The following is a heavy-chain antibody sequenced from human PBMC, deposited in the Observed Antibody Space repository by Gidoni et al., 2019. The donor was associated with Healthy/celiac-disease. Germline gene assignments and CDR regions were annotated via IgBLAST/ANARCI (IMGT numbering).Heavy chain of an antibody. CDR1: GFTFSSYA. V-gene: IGHV3-23*01. J-gene: IGHJ3*02. CDR3: AKGTRYGSGTGAFDI. Sequence: EVQLLESGGGLVQPGGSLRLSCAASGFTFSSYAMSWVRQAPGKGLEWVSAISVSGGSTYYADSVKGRFTISRDNSKNTLYLQMNSLRSEDTAVYYCAKGTRYGSGTGAFDIWGQGTMVTVSS. D-gene: IGHD3-10*01. CDR2: ISVSGGST.